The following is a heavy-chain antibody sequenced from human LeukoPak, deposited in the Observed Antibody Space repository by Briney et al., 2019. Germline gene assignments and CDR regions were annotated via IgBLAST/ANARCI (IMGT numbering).Heavy chain of an antibody. CDR2: INPSGGST. V-gene: IGHV1-46*01. D-gene: IGHD1-26*01. CDR1: GYTFTSYY. CDR3: ARGGRIVGATAAFDI. Sequence: GASVKVSCKASGYTFTSYYMHWVRQAPGQGPGWMGIINPSGGSTSYAQKFQGRVTMTRDMSTSTVYMELSSLRSEDTAVYYCARGGRIVGATAAFDIWGQGTMVTVSS. J-gene: IGHJ3*02.